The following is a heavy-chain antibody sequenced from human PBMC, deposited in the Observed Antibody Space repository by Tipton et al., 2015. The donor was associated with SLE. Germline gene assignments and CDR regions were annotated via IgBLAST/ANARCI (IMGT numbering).Heavy chain of an antibody. Sequence: TLSLTCIVSSGSISSNHWSWIRQPSGKGLEWIGYIYYSESTKYNPSLKSRATISVDSSKRRFSLNLDSVTAADAAVYYCASGEVVIVPGTTRYYYYHAMDVWGQGTTVTASS. J-gene: IGHJ6*02. CDR1: SGSISSNH. V-gene: IGHV4-59*12. CDR2: IYYSEST. D-gene: IGHD2/OR15-2a*01. CDR3: ASGEVVIVPGTTRYYYYHAMDV.